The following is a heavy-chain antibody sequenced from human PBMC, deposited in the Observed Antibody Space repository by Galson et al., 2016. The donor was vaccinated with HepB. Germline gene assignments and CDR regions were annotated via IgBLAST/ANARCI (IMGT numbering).Heavy chain of an antibody. CDR3: ARRPTADNWFDP. V-gene: IGHV5-51*01. J-gene: IGHJ5*01. CDR2: IYPGDSDA. D-gene: IGHD4-17*01. Sequence: QSGAEVKRPGESLKISCKASGYSFTNYWIGWVRQMPGKGLEWMGSIYPGDSDATYNPSFEGQVSISVDKSISTAYLQWSSLKASDTAIYYCARRPTADNWFDPWGQGTTVTVSS. CDR1: GYSFTNYW.